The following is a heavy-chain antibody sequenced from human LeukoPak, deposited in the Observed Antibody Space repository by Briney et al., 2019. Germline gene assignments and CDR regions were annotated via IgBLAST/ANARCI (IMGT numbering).Heavy chain of an antibody. D-gene: IGHD5-12*01. Sequence: GGSLRLSCTASGFTFGDYAMNWVRQAPGKGLEWVGFIRSKAYGGTTEYAASVKGRFTISRDDSKSIAYLQMNSLKTEDTAVYYCTRDSDSGYDYCYWGQGTLVTVSS. J-gene: IGHJ4*02. CDR1: GFTFGDYA. V-gene: IGHV3-49*04. CDR2: IRSKAYGGTT. CDR3: TRDSDSGYDYCY.